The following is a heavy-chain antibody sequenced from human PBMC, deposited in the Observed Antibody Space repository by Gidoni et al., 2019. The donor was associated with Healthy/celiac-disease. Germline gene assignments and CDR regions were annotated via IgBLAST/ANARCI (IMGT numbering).Heavy chain of an antibody. CDR3: AKAGGIVVVPAALLNFDY. D-gene: IGHD2-2*01. V-gene: IGHV3-30*18. CDR2: ISYDGSNK. Sequence: QVQLVESGGGVVQPGRSLRLSCSASGVTFSSYGMHWVRHAPGKGPEWVAVISYDGSNKYYADSVKGRFTISRDNSKNTLYLQMNSLRAEDTAVYYCAKAGGIVVVPAALLNFDYWGQGTLVTVSS. J-gene: IGHJ4*02. CDR1: GVTFSSYG.